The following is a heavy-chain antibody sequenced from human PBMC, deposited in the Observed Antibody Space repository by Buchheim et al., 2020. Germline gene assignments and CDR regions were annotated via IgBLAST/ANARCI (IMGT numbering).Heavy chain of an antibody. CDR1: GFTFSSYA. CDR3: ARDGGGSFSRGMDV. CDR2: ISYDGSNK. V-gene: IGHV3-30-3*01. Sequence: QVQLVESGGGVVRPGRSLRLSCAASGFTFSSYAMHWVRQAPGKGLEWVAVISYDGSNKYYADSVKGRFTISSANSKNTLYLQMNSLRAEDTAVYYCARDGGGSFSRGMDVWGQGTT. J-gene: IGHJ6*02. D-gene: IGHD2-15*01.